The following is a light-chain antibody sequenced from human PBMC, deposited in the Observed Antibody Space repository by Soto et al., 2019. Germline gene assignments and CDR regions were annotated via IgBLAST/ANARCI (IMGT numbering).Light chain of an antibody. V-gene: IGLV1-44*01. CDR2: SNN. J-gene: IGLJ2*01. Sequence: QSVLTQPPSASGTPGQRVTISCSGSSSNIGSNTVNWYQQLPGTAPKLLIYSNNQRPSGVPDRCSGSKSGTSASLAISGLQSEDEADYYCAAWADSLNGAVFGRGTKLTVL. CDR1: SSNIGSNT. CDR3: AAWADSLNGAV.